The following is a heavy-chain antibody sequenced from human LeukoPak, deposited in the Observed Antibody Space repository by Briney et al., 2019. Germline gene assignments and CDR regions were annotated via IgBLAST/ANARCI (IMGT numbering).Heavy chain of an antibody. CDR3: ARDRPPDDILTGTDY. CDR2: IKSDGSST. Sequence: PGGSLRLSCAASGFTFSSNWMHWVRQAPGKGLVWVSHIKSDGSSTSYADSVKGRFTISRDNAKNSLYLQMNSLRAEDTAVYYCARDRPPDDILTGTDYWGQGTLVTVSS. V-gene: IGHV3-74*01. J-gene: IGHJ4*02. D-gene: IGHD3-9*01. CDR1: GFTFSSNW.